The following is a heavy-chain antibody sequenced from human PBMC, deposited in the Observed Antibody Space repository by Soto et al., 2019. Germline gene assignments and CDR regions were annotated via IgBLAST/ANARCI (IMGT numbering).Heavy chain of an antibody. D-gene: IGHD3-10*01. J-gene: IGHJ5*02. V-gene: IGHV3-30-3*01. CDR1: GFTFSSYA. Sequence: GGSLRLSCAASGFTFSSYAMHWVRQAPGKGLEWVAVISYDGSNKYYADSVKGRFTISRDNSKNTLYLQMNSLRAEDTAVYYCAGQFGELLYNWFDPWGQGTLVTVSS. CDR3: AGQFGELLYNWFDP. CDR2: ISYDGSNK.